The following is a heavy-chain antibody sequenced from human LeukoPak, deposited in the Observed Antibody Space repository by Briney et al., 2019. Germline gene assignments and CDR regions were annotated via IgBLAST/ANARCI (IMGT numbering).Heavy chain of an antibody. CDR1: AGSINGYY. V-gene: IGHV4-4*07. CDR3: ARDPSVAAAGNNWFDP. D-gene: IGHD6-13*01. J-gene: IGHJ5*02. CDR2: IYYSGST. Sequence: PSETLSLTCTVSAGSINGYYWSWIRQPAGKALEWIGSIYYSGSTYNNPSIKSRVLKSRVTISVDTSKNQFSLELNSVTAADTAVYYCARDPSVAAAGNNWFDPWGQGTLVTVSS.